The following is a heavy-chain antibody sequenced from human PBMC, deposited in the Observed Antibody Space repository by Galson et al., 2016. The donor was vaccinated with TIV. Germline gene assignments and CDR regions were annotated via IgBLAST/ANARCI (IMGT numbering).Heavy chain of an antibody. CDR2: TYYRSKWYN. J-gene: IGHJ6*02. Sequence: CAISGDSVSSNSAWNWIRQSPSRGLEWLGRTYYRSKWYNDYALSVKSRITINPDTSKNQFSLQLNSMTPENTAVYYCSRDRTLPGYYYNGMDVWCQGTTVTVSS. CDR3: SRDRTLPGYYYNGMDV. V-gene: IGHV6-1*01. CDR1: GDSVSSNSA. D-gene: IGHD1/OR15-1a*01.